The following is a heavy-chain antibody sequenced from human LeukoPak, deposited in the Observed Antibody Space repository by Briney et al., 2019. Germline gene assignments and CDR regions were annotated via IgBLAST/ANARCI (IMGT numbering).Heavy chain of an antibody. D-gene: IGHD6-6*01. J-gene: IGHJ4*02. CDR3: AREMEYSSSSPDY. V-gene: IGHV3-11*04. CDR2: ISSSGSTI. Sequence: GGSLRLSCAASGFTFSDYYMSWIRQAPGKGLEWVSYISSSGSTIYYADSVKGRFTISRDNAKNSLYLQMNSLRAEDTAVYYCAREMEYSSSSPDYWGQGTLVTVSS. CDR1: GFTFSDYY.